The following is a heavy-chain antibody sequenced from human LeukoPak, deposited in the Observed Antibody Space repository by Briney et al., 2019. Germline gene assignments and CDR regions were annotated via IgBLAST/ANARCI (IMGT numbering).Heavy chain of an antibody. CDR2: IYSGGST. V-gene: IGHV3-66*02. Sequence: ASETLSLTCTVSGGSISSSSYYWGWIRQPPGKGLEWVSVIYSGGSTYYADSVKGRFTISRDNSKNTLYLQMNSLRAEDTAVYYCARAEPSGYYPWYFDYWGQGTLVTVSS. J-gene: IGHJ4*02. CDR3: ARAEPSGYYPWYFDY. CDR1: GGSISSSSYY. D-gene: IGHD3-22*01.